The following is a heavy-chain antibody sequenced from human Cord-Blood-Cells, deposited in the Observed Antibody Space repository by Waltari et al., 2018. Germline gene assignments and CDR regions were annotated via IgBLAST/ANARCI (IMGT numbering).Heavy chain of an antibody. J-gene: IGHJ4*02. CDR1: GFTVSSNY. CDR2: IYSGGST. Sequence: EVQLVESGGGLIQPGWSLRLSCAASGFTVSSNYMSWVRQAPGTGMEWVSVIYSGGSTYYADSVKGRFTISRDNSKNTLYLQMNSLRAEDTAVYYCARSRGAVRGVIDYWGQGTLVTVSS. V-gene: IGHV3-53*01. CDR3: ARSRGAVRGVIDY. D-gene: IGHD3-10*01.